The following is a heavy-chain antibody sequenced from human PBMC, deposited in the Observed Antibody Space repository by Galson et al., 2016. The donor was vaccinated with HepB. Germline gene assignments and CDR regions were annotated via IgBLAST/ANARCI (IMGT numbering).Heavy chain of an antibody. CDR3: ARRFRYTYGPPYGMDV. D-gene: IGHD5-18*01. Sequence: TLSLTCTVSGGSISSSSYYWGWIRQPPGKGLEWIGSIYYSGSTYYNPSLQSRVTISVDTSKNQFSLKMSSVTAADTAVYYWARRFRYTYGPPYGMDVWGQGTTVTVSS. V-gene: IGHV4-39*01. J-gene: IGHJ6*02. CDR1: GGSISSSSYY. CDR2: IYYSGST.